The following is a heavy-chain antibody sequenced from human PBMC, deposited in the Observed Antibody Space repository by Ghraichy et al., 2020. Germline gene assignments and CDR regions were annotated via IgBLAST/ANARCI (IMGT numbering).Heavy chain of an antibody. CDR3: ARHAPVGPTTIVTPEIDH. CDR1: GYNFPSYW. Sequence: GESLNISCQGSGYNFPSYWISWVRQVPGKGLEWMGRLDPSDSSTNYNPAFQRHVTISGDKSINTAYLQWTSLKASDTAMYYCARHAPVGPTTIVTPEIDHWGPGILVTVSS. CDR2: LDPSDSST. J-gene: IGHJ4*02. D-gene: IGHD4-23*01. V-gene: IGHV5-10-1*01.